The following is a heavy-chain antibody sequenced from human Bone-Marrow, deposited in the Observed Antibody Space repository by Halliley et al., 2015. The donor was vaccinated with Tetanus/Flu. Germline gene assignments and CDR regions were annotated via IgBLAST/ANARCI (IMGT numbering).Heavy chain of an antibody. CDR2: ITDSGSSA. D-gene: IGHD1-26*01. CDR3: ARVAQWAEDS. V-gene: IGHV3-74*01. Sequence: SLRLSCAVSGFTFSAYWMHWVRQAPGKGLVWVARITDSGSSAIYADSVKGRFTVSRDNANNTLYLQMNSLRAEDTAVYYCARVAQWAEDSGGQGTVVTVFS. J-gene: IGHJ4*02. CDR1: GFTFSAYW.